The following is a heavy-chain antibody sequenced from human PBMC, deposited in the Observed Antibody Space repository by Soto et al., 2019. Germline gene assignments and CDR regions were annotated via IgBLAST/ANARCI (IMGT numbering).Heavy chain of an antibody. J-gene: IGHJ4*02. CDR2: IKQDGSEK. CDR3: ASARGITMVRWPRSYYFDY. CDR1: GFTFSSYW. V-gene: IGHV3-7*03. Sequence: EVQLVQSGGGLVQPGGSLRLSCAASGFTFSSYWMSWVRQAPGQGLEWVANIKQDGSEKYYVDSVKGRFTISRDNAKNSLFLQMNSLRGEVTGVYYCASARGITMVRWPRSYYFDYWGQGTLVTVSS. D-gene: IGHD3-10*01.